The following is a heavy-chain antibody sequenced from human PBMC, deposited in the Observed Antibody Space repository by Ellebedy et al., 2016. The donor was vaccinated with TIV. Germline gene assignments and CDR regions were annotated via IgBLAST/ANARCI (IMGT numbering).Heavy chain of an antibody. CDR2: ISGSGGST. V-gene: IGHV3-23*01. CDR3: AKDRRGSGSYSTLLDAFDI. J-gene: IGHJ3*02. CDR1: GFTFNSYA. Sequence: PGGSLRLSCAASGFTFNSYAMSWVRQAPGKGLEWVSGISGSGGSTYYADSVKGRFTLSRDNSKNTLYLQMNSLRAEDTAVYYCAKDRRGSGSYSTLLDAFDIWGQGTMVTVSS. D-gene: IGHD3-10*01.